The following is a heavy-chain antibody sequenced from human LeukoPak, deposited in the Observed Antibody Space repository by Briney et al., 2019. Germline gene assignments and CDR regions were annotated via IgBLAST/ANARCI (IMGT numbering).Heavy chain of an antibody. J-gene: IGHJ4*02. V-gene: IGHV3-48*02. CDR2: ISSSSTTI. CDR1: GFTFSSYN. D-gene: IGHD6-6*01. Sequence: GGSLRLSCAASGFTFSSYNMNWVRQAPGKGLEWVSYISSSSTTIYYADSVKGRFTISRDNAKNSLYLQMNSLRDEDTAVYYCAREYSSSSGSVSDYWGQGALVTVSS. CDR3: AREYSSSSGSVSDY.